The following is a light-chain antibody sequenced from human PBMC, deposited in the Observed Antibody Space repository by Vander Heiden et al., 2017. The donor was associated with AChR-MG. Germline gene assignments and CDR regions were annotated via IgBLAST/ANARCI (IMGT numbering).Light chain of an antibody. V-gene: IGKV4-1*01. CDR1: QTVSDTSTHKTY. Sequence: DIVMTQSPDSLAVFLGERATINCKSSQTVSDTSTHKTYLAWYQQKPGQPPQLLIHWASTRESGVPDRFSGSGSGTDFTLTITSLQPEDVAIYYCQQYFTTPLTFGGGTKLEIK. CDR3: QQYFTTPLT. CDR2: WAS. J-gene: IGKJ4*01.